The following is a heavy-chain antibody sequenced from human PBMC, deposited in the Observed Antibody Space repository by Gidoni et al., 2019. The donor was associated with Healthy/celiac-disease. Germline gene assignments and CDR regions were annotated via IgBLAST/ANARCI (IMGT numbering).Heavy chain of an antibody. V-gene: IGHV4-59*01. Sequence: QVQLQESGPGRVKPSETLSLTCTVSGGSISSYYWSWIRQPPGKGLEWIGYIYYSGSTNYNPSLKSRVTISVDTPKNQFSLKLSSVTAADTAVYYCARADQNYYGSGSYYPSFFDYWGQGTLVTVSS. D-gene: IGHD3-10*01. J-gene: IGHJ4*02. CDR2: IYYSGST. CDR3: ARADQNYYGSGSYYPSFFDY. CDR1: GGSISSYY.